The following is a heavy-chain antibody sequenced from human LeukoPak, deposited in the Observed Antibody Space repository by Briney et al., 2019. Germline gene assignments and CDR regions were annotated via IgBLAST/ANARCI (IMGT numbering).Heavy chain of an antibody. CDR1: GFTFSSYA. Sequence: GGSLRLSCAASGFTFSSYAMSWVRQAPGKGLEWVSAISGSGGSTYYADSVKGRFTISRDNSKNTLYLQMNSLRAEDTAVYYCANLYDSSGYYNYWGQGTLVTVSS. D-gene: IGHD3-22*01. J-gene: IGHJ4*02. CDR2: ISGSGGST. V-gene: IGHV3-23*01. CDR3: ANLYDSSGYYNY.